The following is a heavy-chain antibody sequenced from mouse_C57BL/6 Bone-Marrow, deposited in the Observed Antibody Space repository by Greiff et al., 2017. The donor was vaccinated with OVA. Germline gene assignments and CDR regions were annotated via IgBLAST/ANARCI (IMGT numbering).Heavy chain of an antibody. CDR1: GYTFTSYW. V-gene: IGHV1-59*01. CDR3: ARNGKYDY. J-gene: IGHJ2*01. D-gene: IGHD2-1*01. CDR2: IDPSDSYT. Sequence: QVQLQQSGAELVRPGTSVKLSCKASGYTFTSYWMHWVKQRPGQGLEWIGVIDPSDSYTNYNQKFKGKATLTVDTSSSTAYMQLNSLTSEDSAVYYYARNGKYDYWGQGTTLTVSS.